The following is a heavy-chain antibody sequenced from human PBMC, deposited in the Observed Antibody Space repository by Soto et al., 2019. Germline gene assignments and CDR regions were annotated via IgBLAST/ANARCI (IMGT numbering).Heavy chain of an antibody. Sequence: GGSLRLSCAASGFTFSSYGMHWVRQAPGKGLEWVAVISYDGSNKYYADSVKGRFTISRDNSKNTLYLQMNSLRAEDTAVYYCAKDAGEQQLVHYYYMDVWGKGTTVTVSS. D-gene: IGHD6-13*01. V-gene: IGHV3-30*18. CDR1: GFTFSSYG. CDR3: AKDAGEQQLVHYYYMDV. CDR2: ISYDGSNK. J-gene: IGHJ6*03.